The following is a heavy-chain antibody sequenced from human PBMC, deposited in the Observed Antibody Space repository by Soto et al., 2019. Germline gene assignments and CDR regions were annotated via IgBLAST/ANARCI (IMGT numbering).Heavy chain of an antibody. CDR1: GYTLTELS. CDR3: ATSLTRIFADVLDF. V-gene: IGHV1-24*01. CDR2: FDPEDGET. Sequence: ASVKVSCKVSGYTLTELSMHWVRQAPGKGLEWMGGFDPEDGETIYAQKFQGRVTMTEDTSTDTAYMELSSLRSEDTAVYYCATSLTRIFADVLDFSGQGSLVIVSS. D-gene: IGHD3-3*01. J-gene: IGHJ3*01.